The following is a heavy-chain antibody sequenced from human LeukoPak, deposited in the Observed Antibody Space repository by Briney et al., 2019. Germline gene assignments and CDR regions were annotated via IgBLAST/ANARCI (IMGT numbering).Heavy chain of an antibody. V-gene: IGHV4-39*01. CDR3: ARLRFDFWSGYTHPYFDY. Sequence: SETLSLTCTVSGGSISSSSYSWGWIRQPPGKGLEWIGSSYYSGTTYYNPSLKSRVTISVDTSKNQFSLKLSSVAATDTAVYFCARLRFDFWSGYTHPYFDYWGQGTLVTVSS. D-gene: IGHD3-3*01. CDR2: SYYSGTT. CDR1: GGSISSSSYS. J-gene: IGHJ4*02.